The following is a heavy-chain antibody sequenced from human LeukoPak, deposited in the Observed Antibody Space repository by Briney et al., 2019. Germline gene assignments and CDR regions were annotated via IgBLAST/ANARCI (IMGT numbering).Heavy chain of an antibody. CDR3: ARGTEDYDSSGYYYGGVFDY. Sequence: SETLSLTCTVSGGSISSYYWSWIRQPPGKGLEWIGYIYYSGSTNYNPSLKSRVTISVDTSKNQFSLKLSSVTAADTAVYYCARGTEDYDSSGYYYGGVFDYWGQGTLVTVSS. D-gene: IGHD3-22*01. CDR2: IYYSGST. J-gene: IGHJ4*02. V-gene: IGHV4-59*01. CDR1: GGSISSYY.